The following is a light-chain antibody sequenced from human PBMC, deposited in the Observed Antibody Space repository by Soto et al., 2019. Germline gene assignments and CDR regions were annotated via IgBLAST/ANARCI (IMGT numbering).Light chain of an antibody. CDR2: SNN. V-gene: IGLV1-44*01. Sequence: QSALTQPPSASGTPGQRVTISCSGNSSNIGSNNVNWYQQLPGTAPKLLIYSNNQRPSGVPDRFSGSKSGTSASLAISGLQSEDEADYYCAAWDDSLNGHVFGGRTKLTVL. CDR1: SSNIGSNN. J-gene: IGLJ2*01. CDR3: AAWDDSLNGHV.